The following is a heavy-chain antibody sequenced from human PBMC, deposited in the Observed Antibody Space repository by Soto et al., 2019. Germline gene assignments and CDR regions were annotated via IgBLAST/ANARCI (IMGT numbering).Heavy chain of an antibody. Sequence: SETLSLTCTVSGGSISSYYWSWIRQPPGKGLEWIGYIYYSGSTNYNPSLKSRVTISVDTSKNQFSLKLSSVTAADTAVYYCARLTLLGAFDIWGQGTMVTVSS. CDR2: IYYSGST. J-gene: IGHJ3*02. V-gene: IGHV4-59*08. CDR1: GGSISSYY. D-gene: IGHD1-20*01. CDR3: ARLTLLGAFDI.